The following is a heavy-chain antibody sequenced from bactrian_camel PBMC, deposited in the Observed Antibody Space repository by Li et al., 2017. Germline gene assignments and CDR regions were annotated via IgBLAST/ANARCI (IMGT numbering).Heavy chain of an antibody. CDR2: IATGGGIT. CDR1: RSIASRRC. J-gene: IGHJ6*01. Sequence: HVQLVESGGGSVQAGGSLRLSCVSSRSIASRRCMGWFRQAPGKEREAVVVIATGGGITHYADSVKGRFTISEDDAKNTVDPQMNSLKPDDTAMYYCAAEADRQSRLPCYLTADFGYWGQGTQVTVS. V-gene: IGHV3S53*01. CDR3: AAEADRQSRLPCYLTADFGY. D-gene: IGHD2*01.